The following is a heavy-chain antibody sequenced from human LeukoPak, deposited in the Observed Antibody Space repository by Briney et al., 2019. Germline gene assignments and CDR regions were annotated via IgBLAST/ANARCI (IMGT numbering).Heavy chain of an antibody. V-gene: IGHV4-39*01. CDR2: IYYSGTT. J-gene: IGHJ4*02. CDR1: GGSISSSSYS. D-gene: IGHD3-3*01. CDR3: ARIRFDFWSGYTHPYFDY. Sequence: PSETLSLTCTVSGGSISSSSYSWGWIRQPPGKGLEWIGSIYYSGTTYYNPSLKSRVTISVDTSKIQFSLRLSSVAATDTAVYSCARIRFDFWSGYTHPYFDYWGQGTLVTVSS.